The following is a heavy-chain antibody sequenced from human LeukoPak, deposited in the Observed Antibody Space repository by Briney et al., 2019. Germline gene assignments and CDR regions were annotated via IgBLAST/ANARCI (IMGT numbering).Heavy chain of an antibody. CDR1: GFTFSNYW. CDR2: INSDGINT. CDR3: ARAITYFYGSVTYDWFDS. V-gene: IGHV3-74*01. Sequence: GGSLRLSCAASGFTFSNYWMHWVRQAPGKGLVWVSRINSDGINTSYADSVKGRFTISRDNAKSTLNLQMNSLRAEDTAVYYCARAITYFYGSVTYDWFDSWGQGTRVTVSS. J-gene: IGHJ5*01. D-gene: IGHD3-10*01.